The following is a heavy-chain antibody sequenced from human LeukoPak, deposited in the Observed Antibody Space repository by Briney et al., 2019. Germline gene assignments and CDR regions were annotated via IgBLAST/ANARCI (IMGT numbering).Heavy chain of an antibody. Sequence: PGGSLRLSCAASGFTFSSYEMNWVRKAPGKGLEWVSYISSSGSTIYYADSVKGRFTISRDNAKNSLYLQMNSLRAEDTAVYYCARRELRYFDWLRAFDIWGQGTMVTVSS. J-gene: IGHJ3*02. CDR1: GFTFSSYE. V-gene: IGHV3-48*03. D-gene: IGHD3-9*01. CDR2: ISSSGSTI. CDR3: ARRELRYFDWLRAFDI.